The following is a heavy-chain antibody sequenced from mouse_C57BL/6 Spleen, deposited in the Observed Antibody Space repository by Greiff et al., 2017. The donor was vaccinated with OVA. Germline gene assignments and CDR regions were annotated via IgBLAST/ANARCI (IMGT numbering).Heavy chain of an antibody. CDR3: ARGTGTGYAMAY. CDR2: IVPSDSYT. J-gene: IGHJ4*01. V-gene: IGHV1-50*01. CDR1: GYTFTSYW. Sequence: QVQLQQPGAELVKPGASVKLSCKASGYTFTSYWMQWVKQRPGQGLEWIGEIVPSDSYTNYNQKFKGKATLTVDTSSSTAYMQLSSLTSEDSAVYYCARGTGTGYAMAYWGQGTSVTVSS. D-gene: IGHD4-1*01.